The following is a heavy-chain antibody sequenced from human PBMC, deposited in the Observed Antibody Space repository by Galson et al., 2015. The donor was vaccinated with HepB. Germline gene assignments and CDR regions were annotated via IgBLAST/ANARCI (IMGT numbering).Heavy chain of an antibody. CDR1: GFTVSSNY. Sequence: SLRLSCAASGFTVSSNYMSWVRQAPGKGLEWVSVIYSGGSTYYADSVKGRFTISRDNSKNTLYLQMNSLRAEDTAVYYCARYPPQIYDILTGYGPMEYYFDYWGQGTLVTVSS. D-gene: IGHD3-9*01. CDR2: IYSGGST. V-gene: IGHV3-66*02. CDR3: ARYPPQIYDILTGYGPMEYYFDY. J-gene: IGHJ4*02.